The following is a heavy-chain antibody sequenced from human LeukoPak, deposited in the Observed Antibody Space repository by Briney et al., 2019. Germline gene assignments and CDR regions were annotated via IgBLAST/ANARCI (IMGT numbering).Heavy chain of an antibody. D-gene: IGHD2-15*01. Sequence: SETLSLTCTVSGCTISSYYWNWIRQPPGKGLEWMGYIYYSGSTNYNPPLKSRVTISVDTSKNQFSLKLSSVTAADTAVYYCARDKFSSGGSLVFDYWGQGTLVTVSS. CDR2: IYYSGST. CDR1: GCTISSYY. V-gene: IGHV4-59*01. J-gene: IGHJ4*02. CDR3: ARDKFSSGGSLVFDY.